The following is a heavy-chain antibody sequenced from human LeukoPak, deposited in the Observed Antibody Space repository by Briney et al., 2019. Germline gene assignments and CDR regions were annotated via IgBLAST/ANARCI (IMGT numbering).Heavy chain of an antibody. CDR2: INHSGST. D-gene: IGHD3-22*01. V-gene: IGHV4-34*01. CDR1: GGSFSGYY. CDR3: ARSVKMYYHDSSGYYHFQH. J-gene: IGHJ1*01. Sequence: SETLSLTCAVYGGSFSGYYWSWIRQPPGKGLEWIGEINHSGSTNYNPSLKSRVTISVDTSKNQFSLKLSSVTAADTAVYYCARSVKMYYHDSSGYYHFQHWGQGTLVTVSS.